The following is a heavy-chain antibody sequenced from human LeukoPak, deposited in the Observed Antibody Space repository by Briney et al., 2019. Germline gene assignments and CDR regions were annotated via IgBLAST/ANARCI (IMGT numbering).Heavy chain of an antibody. D-gene: IGHD3-22*01. J-gene: IGHJ4*02. CDR1: GGSISSYY. V-gene: IGHV4-59*01. CDR2: LYHSGST. Sequence: SETLSLTCTASGGSISSYYWSWIRQPPGKGLEYIGYLYHSGSTNYNPSLKSRVTISVDTSKNQSSLKLSSVTAADTAVYYCARGRPYDSSGYYLLPYYFDYWGQGTLVTVSS. CDR3: ARGRPYDSSGYYLLPYYFDY.